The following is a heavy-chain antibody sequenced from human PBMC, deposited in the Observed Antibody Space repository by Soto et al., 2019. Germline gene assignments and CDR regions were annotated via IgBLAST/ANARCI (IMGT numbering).Heavy chain of an antibody. J-gene: IGHJ5*02. CDR2: INAEGNT. D-gene: IGHD2-21*02. V-gene: IGHV3-74*01. CDR1: GFNFSPYW. Sequence: EAQLVESGGGLVQPGGSLRLSCAASGFNFSPYWMHWVRQTPGKGLVWVSRINAEGNTIYADSVKARFTISRDNAKNMLYLQMTSLRAEDTAVYFCARGSNTAFDPWGQGTLVTVSS. CDR3: ARGSNTAFDP.